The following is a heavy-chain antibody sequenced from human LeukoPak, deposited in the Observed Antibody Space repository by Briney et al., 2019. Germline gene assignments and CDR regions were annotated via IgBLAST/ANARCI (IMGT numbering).Heavy chain of an antibody. J-gene: IGHJ6*02. D-gene: IGHD3-3*01. CDR3: ARDSIFGVDPYYYYGMDV. CDR2: INWNGSST. Sequence: GGSLRLSCAASGFTFDDYGMSWVRQAPGKGLEWVSGINWNGSSTGYADSVKGRFTISRDNSKNTLYLQMNSLRAEDTAVYYCARDSIFGVDPYYYYGMDVWGQGTTVTVSS. CDR1: GFTFDDYG. V-gene: IGHV3-20*04.